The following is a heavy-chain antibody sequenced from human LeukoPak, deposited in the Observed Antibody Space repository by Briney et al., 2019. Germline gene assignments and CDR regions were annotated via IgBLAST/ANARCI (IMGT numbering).Heavy chain of an antibody. Sequence: SETLSLTCTVSGGSISSYYWSWIRQPPGKGLEWIGYIYYSGSTNYNPSLKSRVTISVDTSKNQFSLKLSSVTAADTAVYYCARTYYYDSSGPLVFDYWGQGTLVTVSS. CDR3: ARTYYYDSSGPLVFDY. J-gene: IGHJ4*02. V-gene: IGHV4-59*01. D-gene: IGHD3-22*01. CDR1: GGSISSYY. CDR2: IYYSGST.